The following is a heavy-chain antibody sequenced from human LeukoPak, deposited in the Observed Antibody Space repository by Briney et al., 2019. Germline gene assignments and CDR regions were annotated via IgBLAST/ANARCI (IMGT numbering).Heavy chain of an antibody. Sequence: SETLSLTCAVYGGSFSGYYWSWLRQPPGKGLEWIGYIYYSGSTNYNPSLKSRVTISVDTSKNQFSLKLSSVTAADTAVYYCARAHPAAIARDAFDIWGQGTMVTVSS. D-gene: IGHD2-2*01. J-gene: IGHJ3*02. CDR3: ARAHPAAIARDAFDI. CDR1: GGSFSGYY. CDR2: IYYSGST. V-gene: IGHV4-59*01.